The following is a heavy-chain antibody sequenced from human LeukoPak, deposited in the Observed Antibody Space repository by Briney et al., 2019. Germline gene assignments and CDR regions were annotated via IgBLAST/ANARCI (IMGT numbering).Heavy chain of an antibody. Sequence: GGSLRLSCVASGLTFDDSAMHWVRQAPGKGLEWVSLISGDGGSRFYADSVKGRFTISRDNSKNSLYFQMNSLRTEDAAMYYCARESGKFDYWGQGTLVAVSS. CDR1: GLTFDDSA. CDR2: ISGDGGSR. J-gene: IGHJ4*02. V-gene: IGHV3-43*02. CDR3: ARESGKFDY.